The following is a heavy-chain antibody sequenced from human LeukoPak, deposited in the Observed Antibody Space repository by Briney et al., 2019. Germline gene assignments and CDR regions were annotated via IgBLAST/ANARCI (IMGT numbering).Heavy chain of an antibody. V-gene: IGHV4-30-4*08. CDR1: GGSISSGDYY. CDR2: IYYSGST. CDR3: ARVLRGPAAIGNNWFDP. Sequence: PSETLSLTCTVSGGSISSGDYYWSWIRQPPGKGLEWIGYIYYSGSTYYNPSLKSRVTISVDTSKNQFSLTLSSVTAADTAVYYCARVLRGPAAIGNNWFDPWGQGTLVTVSS. D-gene: IGHD2-2*02. J-gene: IGHJ5*02.